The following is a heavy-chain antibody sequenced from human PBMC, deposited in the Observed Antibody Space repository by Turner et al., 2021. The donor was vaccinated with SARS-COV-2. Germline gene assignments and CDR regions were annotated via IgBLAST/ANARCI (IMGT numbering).Heavy chain of an antibody. CDR3: ARVSGAAVWGNYAFDI. J-gene: IGHJ3*02. CDR1: GFTCSSYW. Sequence: EVQLVESGGGLVQPGGSLRLSCAASGFTCSSYWMSWVRQAPGKGPEWVANIKKDGSEKYYVDSVKGRFTISRDNAKNSLYLQMSSLRAEDTAVYYCARVSGAAVWGNYAFDIWGQGTMVTVSS. V-gene: IGHV3-7*01. D-gene: IGHD3-16*01. CDR2: IKKDGSEK.